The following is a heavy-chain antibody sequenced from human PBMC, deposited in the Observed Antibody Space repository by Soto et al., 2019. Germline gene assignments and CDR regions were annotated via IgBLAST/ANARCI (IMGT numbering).Heavy chain of an antibody. Sequence: SETLSLTCTVSGGSIRNSDYYWNWIRQHPGKGLEWIGNINYSGSTYHNPSLQSRVSISGDTSKNQFSLKLSSVTAADTAVYYCAKANYYYGMDVWGQGTTVT. CDR1: GGSIRNSDYY. CDR3: AKANYYYGMDV. CDR2: INYSGST. D-gene: IGHD2-8*01. J-gene: IGHJ6*02. V-gene: IGHV4-31*03.